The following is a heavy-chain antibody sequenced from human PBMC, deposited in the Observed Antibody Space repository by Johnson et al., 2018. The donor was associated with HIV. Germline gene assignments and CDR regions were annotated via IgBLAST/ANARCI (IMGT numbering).Heavy chain of an antibody. D-gene: IGHD1-26*01. V-gene: IGHV3-7*02. J-gene: IGHJ3*02. Sequence: VQLVESGGGVVQPGRSLRLSCAASGFTFSSYAMHWVRQAPGKGLEWVANIKQDGSEKYYVDSVKGRFTISRDNSKNTLYPQMNSLRAEDTALYYCARGSYDGDAFDIWGQGTKVTVSS. CDR2: IKQDGSEK. CDR3: ARGSYDGDAFDI. CDR1: GFTFSSYA.